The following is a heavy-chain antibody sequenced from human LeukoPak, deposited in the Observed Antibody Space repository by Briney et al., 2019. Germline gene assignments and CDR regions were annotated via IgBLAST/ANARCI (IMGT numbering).Heavy chain of an antibody. CDR2: ISGSGGST. Sequence: PGGSLRLSCAASGFTFSSYAMSWVRQAPGKGLEWVSAISGSGGSTYYADSVKGRFTISRDNSKTTLYLQINSLRAEDTAVYYCAKAQITRYYFDYWGQGTLVTVSS. CDR3: AKAQITRYYFDY. V-gene: IGHV3-23*01. CDR1: GFTFSSYA. J-gene: IGHJ4*02. D-gene: IGHD5-24*01.